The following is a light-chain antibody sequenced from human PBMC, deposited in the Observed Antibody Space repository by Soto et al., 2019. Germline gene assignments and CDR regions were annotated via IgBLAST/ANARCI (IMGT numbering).Light chain of an antibody. V-gene: IGKV3-11*01. Sequence: EIVLTQSPATLSLSPGERATLSCRASQSVSSYLAWYQQKPGQAPRLLIYDASNRATGIPARFSGSGSGTDFTPTIRSLEPEDFGVFYCQQRSNWPPLYTFGQGTKLEIK. CDR2: DAS. CDR3: QQRSNWPPLYT. CDR1: QSVSSY. J-gene: IGKJ2*01.